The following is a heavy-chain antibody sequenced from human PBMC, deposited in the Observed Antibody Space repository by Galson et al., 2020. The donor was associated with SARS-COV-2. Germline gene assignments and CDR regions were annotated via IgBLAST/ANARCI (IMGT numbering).Heavy chain of an antibody. J-gene: IGHJ6*03. V-gene: IGHV1-8*01. D-gene: IGHD1-26*01. CDR3: ARGYKWELLFNYYYYMDV. CDR2: MNPNSGNT. CDR1: GYTFTSYD. Sequence: ASVKVSCKASGYTFTSYDINWVRQATGQGLEWMGWMNPNSGNTGYAQKFQGRVTMTRNTSISTAYMELSSLRSEDTAVYYGARGYKWELLFNYYYYMDVWGKGTTVTVSS.